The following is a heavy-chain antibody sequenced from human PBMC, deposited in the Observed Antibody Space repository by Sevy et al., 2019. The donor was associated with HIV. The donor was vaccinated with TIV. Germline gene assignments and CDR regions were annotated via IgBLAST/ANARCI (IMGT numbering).Heavy chain of an antibody. J-gene: IGHJ4*02. V-gene: IGHV1-18*04. CDR2: LSAYNGNT. D-gene: IGHD3-16*02. CDR1: GYTFTSYG. Sequence: ASVKVSCKASGYTFTSYGISWVRQAPGQGLEWMGWLSAYNGNTNYAQKLQGRVTMTTDTSTSTAYMELRSLRSDDTAVYYCARVGDYVWGSYRMGSYFDYWGQGTLVTVSS. CDR3: ARVGDYVWGSYRMGSYFDY.